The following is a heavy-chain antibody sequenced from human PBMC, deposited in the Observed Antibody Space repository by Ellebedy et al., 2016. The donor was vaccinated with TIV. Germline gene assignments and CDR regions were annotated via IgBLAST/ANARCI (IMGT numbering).Heavy chain of an antibody. Sequence: GESLKISCAASGFTVSSNYMSWVRQAPGKGLEWVSVIYSGGNTYYADSVKGRFTISRDNSKNTLYLQMNSLRAEDTAVYYCARGRGWGFDYWGQGTLVTVSS. J-gene: IGHJ4*02. V-gene: IGHV3-66*01. CDR2: IYSGGNT. D-gene: IGHD1-26*01. CDR3: ARGRGWGFDY. CDR1: GFTVSSNY.